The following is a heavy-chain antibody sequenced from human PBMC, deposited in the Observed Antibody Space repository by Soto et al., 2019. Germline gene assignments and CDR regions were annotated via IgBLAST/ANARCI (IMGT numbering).Heavy chain of an antibody. CDR2: ISGSGGST. V-gene: IGHV3-23*01. CDR1: GFTFSSYA. J-gene: IGHJ4*02. Sequence: VQLLESGGGLVQPGGSLRLSCAASGFTFSSYAMSWVRQAPGKGLEWVSAISGSGGSTYYADSVKGRFTISRDNSKNTLYLQMNSLRAEDTAVYYCAKDRIVGATTWGAGFDYWGQGTLVTVSS. D-gene: IGHD1-26*01. CDR3: AKDRIVGATTWGAGFDY.